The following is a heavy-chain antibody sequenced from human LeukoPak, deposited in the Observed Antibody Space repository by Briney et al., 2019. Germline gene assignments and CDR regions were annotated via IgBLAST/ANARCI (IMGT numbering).Heavy chain of an antibody. CDR2: ISAYNGNT. J-gene: IGHJ6*04. V-gene: IGHV1-18*04. CDR3: AREGTSAGVAGYYYYGMDV. Sequence: GASVKVSRKASGYTFTSYGISWVRQAPGQGLEWMGWISAYNGNTNYAQKLQGRVTMTTDTSTSTAYMELRSLRSDDTAVYYCAREGTSAGVAGYYYYGMDVWGKGTTVTVSS. D-gene: IGHD6-19*01. CDR1: GYTFTSYG.